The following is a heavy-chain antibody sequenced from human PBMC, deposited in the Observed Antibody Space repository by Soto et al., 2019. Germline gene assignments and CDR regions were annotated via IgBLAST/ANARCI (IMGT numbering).Heavy chain of an antibody. J-gene: IGHJ6*02. CDR1: GGSISSGGYY. V-gene: IGHV4-31*03. CDR3: ARESLWFGEQKGPHPYYYYGMDV. Sequence: PSETLCITCTFSGGSISSGGYYWSWIRQHPGKGMERIGYIYHSGSTYYNPSLKSRVTISVDTSKNQFSLKLSSVTAADTAVYYCARESLWFGEQKGPHPYYYYGMDVWGQGTTVTVS. D-gene: IGHD3-10*01. CDR2: IYHSGST.